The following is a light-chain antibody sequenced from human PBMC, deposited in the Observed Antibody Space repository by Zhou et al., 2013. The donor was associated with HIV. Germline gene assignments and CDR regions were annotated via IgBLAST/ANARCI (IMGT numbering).Light chain of an antibody. CDR2: HAS. Sequence: EIVLTQSPGTLSLSPGERATLSCRASQSVSSSYLAWYQQKPGQTPRLLIHHASIRATGTPDRFSGSGSGTEFTLTISSLQSEDFAVYYCQQYDNRPYTFGQGTRLETK. V-gene: IGKV3-20*01. J-gene: IGKJ5*01. CDR1: QSVSSSY. CDR3: QQYDNRPYT.